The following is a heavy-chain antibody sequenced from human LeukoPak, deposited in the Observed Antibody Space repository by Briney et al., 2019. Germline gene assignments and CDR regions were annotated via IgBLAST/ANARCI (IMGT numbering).Heavy chain of an antibody. Sequence: KPGGSLRLSCAASGFSFSNYKMIWVRQAPGKGLEWVSSIDTSESDTYYADSVRGRFTISRDNAENSLFLQMNSLSAEDTAVYFCARDPDLRGHSGVDYWGQGTLVTVSS. V-gene: IGHV3-21*01. CDR2: IDTSESDT. J-gene: IGHJ4*02. CDR3: ARDPDLRGHSGVDY. CDR1: GFSFSNYK. D-gene: IGHD5-12*01.